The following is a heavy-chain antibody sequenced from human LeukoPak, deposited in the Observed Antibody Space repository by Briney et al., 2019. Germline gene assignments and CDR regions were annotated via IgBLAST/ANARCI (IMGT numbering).Heavy chain of an antibody. CDR1: GDSVSSNSAA. V-gene: IGHV6-1*01. Sequence: SQTLSLTCAISGDSVSSNSAAWNWIRQSPSRGLEWLGRTYYRSKWYNDYVVSVKSRISINPDTAKNQFSLQLKSVTPEDTAVHYCARAYCSGGSCYWYFDLWGRGTLVTVSS. CDR2: TYYRSKWYN. CDR3: ARAYCSGGSCYWYFDL. D-gene: IGHD2-15*01. J-gene: IGHJ2*01.